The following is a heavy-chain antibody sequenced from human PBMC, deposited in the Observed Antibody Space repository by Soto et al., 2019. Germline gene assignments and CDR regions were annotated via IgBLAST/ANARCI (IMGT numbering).Heavy chain of an antibody. V-gene: IGHV4-31*03. J-gene: IGHJ4*02. CDR1: GGSISSGGYY. CDR2: IYYSGST. CDR3: ARGRGVVVAALLGTVFVY. Sequence: QVQLQESGPGLVKPSQTLSLTCTVSGGSISSGGYYWSWIRQHPGKGLEWIGYIYYSGSTYYNPSFESRVTISVDTSKNQFSLKLSSVTAADTAVYYCARGRGVVVAALLGTVFVYWGQGTLVTVSS. D-gene: IGHD2-15*01.